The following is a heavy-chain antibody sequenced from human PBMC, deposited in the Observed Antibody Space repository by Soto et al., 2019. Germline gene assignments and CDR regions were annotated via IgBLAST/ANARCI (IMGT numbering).Heavy chain of an antibody. CDR1: GFPFSNYS. Sequence: PGGSLSLSCAASGFPFSNYSMSWIRQAPGKGLEWVSTIRETGNTYYADSVRGRFATSRDNSENTLYLQMSSLRAEDTAVYYCAKQQMGVIRALDYWGQGTLVTVSS. J-gene: IGHJ4*02. CDR3: AKQQMGVIRALDY. V-gene: IGHV3-23*01. CDR2: IRETGNT. D-gene: IGHD1-26*01.